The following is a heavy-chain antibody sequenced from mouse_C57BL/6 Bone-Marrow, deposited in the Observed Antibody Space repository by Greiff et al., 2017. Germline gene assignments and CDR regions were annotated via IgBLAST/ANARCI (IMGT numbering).Heavy chain of an antibody. CDR1: GYSFTDYN. Sequence: EVKLVESGPELVKPGASVKISCKASGYSFTDYNMNWVKQSNGKSLEWIGVINPNYGTTSYNQKFKGKATLTVDQSSRTAYMQLNSLTSEDSAVYYCARGYDYDYAMDYWGQGTSVTVSS. J-gene: IGHJ4*01. V-gene: IGHV1-39*01. CDR3: ARGYDYDYAMDY. CDR2: INPNYGTT. D-gene: IGHD2-4*01.